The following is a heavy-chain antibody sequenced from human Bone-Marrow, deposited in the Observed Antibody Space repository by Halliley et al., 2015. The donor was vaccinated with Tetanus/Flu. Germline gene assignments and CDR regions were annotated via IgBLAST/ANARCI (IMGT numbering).Heavy chain of an antibody. V-gene: IGHV1-69*01. Sequence: QLVQSGAEVKKPGASVKVSCKASRGTFTNYAISWVRQAPGQGLEWMGGIIPSFGTTHYAQKFQGRVTVTVDDSTSTAYMELRSLSSDASAVYCCAGDSRHWNWFDPWGQGSLVTFSS. D-gene: IGHD1-1*01. CDR3: AGDSRHWNWFDP. CDR2: IIPSFGTT. CDR1: RGTFTNYA. J-gene: IGHJ5*02.